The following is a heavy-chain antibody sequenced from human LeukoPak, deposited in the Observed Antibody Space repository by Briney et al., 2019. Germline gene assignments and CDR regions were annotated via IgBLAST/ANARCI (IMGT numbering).Heavy chain of an antibody. D-gene: IGHD6-6*01. J-gene: IGHJ4*02. CDR1: GGSISSSSYY. V-gene: IGHV4-39*07. CDR3: ARVRAARRVWDY. CDR2: IYYSGST. Sequence: PSETLSLTCTVSGGSISSSSYYWGWIRQPPGKGLEWIGSIYYSGSTYYNPSLKSRVTISVDTSKNQFSLKLSSVTAADTAVYYCARVRAARRVWDYWGQGTLVTVSS.